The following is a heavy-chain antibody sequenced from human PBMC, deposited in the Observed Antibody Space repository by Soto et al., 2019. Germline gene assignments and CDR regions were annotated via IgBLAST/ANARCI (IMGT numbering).Heavy chain of an antibody. D-gene: IGHD3-22*01. J-gene: IGHJ4*02. V-gene: IGHV3-30-3*01. Sequence: GSLRLSCAASGFTFSSYAMHWVRQAPGKGLEWVAVISYDGSNKYYADSVKGRFTISRDNSKNTLYLQMNSLRAEDTAVYYCARAHLTIIVVVITTGFDYWGQGTLVTVS. CDR2: ISYDGSNK. CDR3: ARAHLTIIVVVITTGFDY. CDR1: GFTFSSYA.